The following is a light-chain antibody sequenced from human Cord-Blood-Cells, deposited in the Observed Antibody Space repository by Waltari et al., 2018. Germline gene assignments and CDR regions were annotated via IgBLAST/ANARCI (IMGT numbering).Light chain of an antibody. V-gene: IGKV3-20*01. CDR1: QSVSSSY. CDR3: QQYGSSPRT. J-gene: IGKJ1*01. Sequence: EIVLTQSPVTLSLSPGERATLSCRGSQSVSSSYLAWYQQKPGQAPKLLIYAASSRPSGVPARFSGSGSGTDFTLTISRLEPEDFAVYYCQQYGSSPRTFGQGTKVEIK. CDR2: AAS.